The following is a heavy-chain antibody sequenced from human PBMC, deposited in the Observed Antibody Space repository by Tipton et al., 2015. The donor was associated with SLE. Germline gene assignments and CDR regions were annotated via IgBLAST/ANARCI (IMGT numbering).Heavy chain of an antibody. Sequence: TLSLTCTVSGGSISSSSYYWGWIRQPPGKGLEWIGSIYYSGSTYYNPSLKSRVTISVDTSKNQFSLKLRSVTAADTAVYYCARHAKLDSLHWGQGTLVTVSS. CDR2: IYYSGST. J-gene: IGHJ4*02. CDR1: GGSISSSSYY. CDR3: ARHAKLDSLH. D-gene: IGHD6-6*01. V-gene: IGHV4-39*07.